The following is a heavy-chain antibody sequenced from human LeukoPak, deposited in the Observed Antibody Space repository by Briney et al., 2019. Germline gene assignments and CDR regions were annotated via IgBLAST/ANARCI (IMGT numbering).Heavy chain of an antibody. D-gene: IGHD5-18*01. V-gene: IGHV4-59*01. CDR2: IYNSGST. CDR3: ARARPDTAMAVDY. J-gene: IGHJ4*02. Sequence: SETLSLTCTVSGGSIRTYYWSWVRLPPGKGLEWIGYIYNSGSTKYNPSLKSRVTVSVDTSKNQLSLKLSSVTAADTAVYYCARARPDTAMAVDYWGQGTLVTVSS. CDR1: GGSIRTYY.